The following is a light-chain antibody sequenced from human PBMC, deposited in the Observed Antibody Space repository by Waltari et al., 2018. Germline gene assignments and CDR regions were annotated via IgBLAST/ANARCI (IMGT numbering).Light chain of an antibody. J-gene: IGKJ5*01. V-gene: IGKV1-12*01. CDR2: AAS. CDR3: QQTDTFPRT. CDR1: QGISSW. Sequence: DIQLTQSPSSVAASVGDTVTITCRASQGISSWLVWYQQKPGKAPKLLIYAASGLPGGVPSRFSGSGSVTDFTLTINSLQPEDFATYYCQQTDTFPRTFGQGTRLEIK.